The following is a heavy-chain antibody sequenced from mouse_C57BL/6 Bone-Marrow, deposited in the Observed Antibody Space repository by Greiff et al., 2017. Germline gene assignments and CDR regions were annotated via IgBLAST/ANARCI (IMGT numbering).Heavy chain of an antibody. J-gene: IGHJ2*01. CDR1: GFSLTSYA. V-gene: IGHV2-9-1*01. CDR3: ARNGGYDGTEFDY. CDR2: IWTGGGT. D-gene: IGHD2-2*01. Sequence: VKVVESGPGLVAPSQSLSITCTVSGFSLTSYAISWVRQPPGKGLEWLGVIWTGGGTNYNSALKSRLSISKDNSKSQVFLKMNSLQTDDTARYYCARNGGYDGTEFDYWGQGTTLTVSS.